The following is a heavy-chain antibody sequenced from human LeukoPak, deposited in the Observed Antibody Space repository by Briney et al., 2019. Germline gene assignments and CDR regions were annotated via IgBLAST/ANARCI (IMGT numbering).Heavy chain of an antibody. CDR1: SFTFSTYG. CDR2: IGTAGDT. V-gene: IGHV3-13*01. D-gene: IGHD3-16*02. CDR3: ARAGLLVNAFDI. Sequence: GGSLRLSCAASSFTFSTYGMHWVRQATGKGLEWVSAIGTAGDTYYPGSVKGRFTISRENAKNSLYLQMNSLRAGDTAVYYCARAGLLVNAFDIWGQGTMVTVSS. J-gene: IGHJ3*02.